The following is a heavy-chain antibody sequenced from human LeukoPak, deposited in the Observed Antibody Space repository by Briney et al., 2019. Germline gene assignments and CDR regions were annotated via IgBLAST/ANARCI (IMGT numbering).Heavy chain of an antibody. V-gene: IGHV7-4-1*02. D-gene: IGHD3-22*01. CDR2: INTNTGNP. CDR1: GYTFTSYA. CDR3: ARVDFDYYDSSGYYYVDDY. J-gene: IGHJ4*02. Sequence: ASVNVSCKASGYTFTSYAMNWVRQAPGQGLEWMGWINTNTGNPTYAQGFTGRFVFSLDTSVSTAYLQISSLKAEDTAVYYCARVDFDYYDSSGYYYVDDYWGQGTLVTVSS.